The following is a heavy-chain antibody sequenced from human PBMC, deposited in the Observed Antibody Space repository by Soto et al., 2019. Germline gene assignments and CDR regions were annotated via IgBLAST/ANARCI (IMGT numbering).Heavy chain of an antibody. Sequence: QVQLVESGGGVVQPGRSLRLSCAASGFTFSSYGMHWVRQAPGKGLEWVAVISYDGSNKYYADSVKGRFTISRDNSKNTLYLQMNSLRAEDTAGYYCAMSGQWSYWGQGTLVTVSS. CDR2: ISYDGSNK. J-gene: IGHJ4*02. D-gene: IGHD6-19*01. CDR1: GFTFSSYG. V-gene: IGHV3-30*03. CDR3: AMSGQWSY.